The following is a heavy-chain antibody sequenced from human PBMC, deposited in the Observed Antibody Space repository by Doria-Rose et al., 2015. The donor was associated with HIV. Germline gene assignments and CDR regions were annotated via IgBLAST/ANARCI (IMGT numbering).Heavy chain of an antibody. Sequence: QESGPVLVRPTETLTLTCTVSGVSLSSPGVGVSWIRQPPGKALEWLANIFSDDERSYETSLKSRLTISRCTSKSQVVLTMTDMDPVDTATYYCARIKSSRWYHKYYFDFWGQGTLVVVSA. CDR1: GVSLSSPGVG. CDR3: ARIKSSRWYHKYYFDF. J-gene: IGHJ4*02. CDR2: IFSDDER. D-gene: IGHD6-13*01. V-gene: IGHV2-26*01.